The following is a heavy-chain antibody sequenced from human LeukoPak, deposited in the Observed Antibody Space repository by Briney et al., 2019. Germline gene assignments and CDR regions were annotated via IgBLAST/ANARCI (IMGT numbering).Heavy chain of an antibody. CDR1: GYTFTSYT. CDR3: ARASTPKVGATIYYFDY. CDR2: INTNTGNP. J-gene: IGHJ4*02. D-gene: IGHD1-26*01. V-gene: IGHV7-4-1*02. Sequence: ASVKVSCKASGYTFTSYTLNWVRQAPGQGLECMGWINTNTGNPTYAQGFTGRFVFSLDTSVSTAYLQISSLKAEDTALYYCARASTPKVGATIYYFDYWGQGTLVTVSS.